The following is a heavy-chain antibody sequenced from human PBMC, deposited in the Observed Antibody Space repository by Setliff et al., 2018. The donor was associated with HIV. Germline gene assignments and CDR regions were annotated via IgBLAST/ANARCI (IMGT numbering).Heavy chain of an antibody. CDR3: ARPRRVRSRAWYWFDI. Sequence: PSETLSLTCTVSGGSISSNNYYWGWIRQPPGKGLEWIGSIYYSGSTYYNPSLKSRVTISVDTSKNHFSLKLRSVTAADTAMYYCARPRRVRSRAWYWFDIWGQGTLVTVSS. CDR2: IYYSGST. V-gene: IGHV4-39*01. CDR1: GGSISSNNYY. J-gene: IGHJ5*02. D-gene: IGHD6-19*01.